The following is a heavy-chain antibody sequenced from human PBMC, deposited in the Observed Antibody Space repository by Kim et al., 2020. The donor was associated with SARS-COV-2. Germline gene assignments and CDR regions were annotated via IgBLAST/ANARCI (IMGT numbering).Heavy chain of an antibody. J-gene: IGHJ5*02. CDR3: ARHILTNNWFDP. CDR2: IYSTGST. Sequence: SETLSLTCTVSGDSITSGRYYWGWIRQPSGKGLEWIGSIYSTGSTYYNPSLKTRVTIFVDTSKNQFSLKLSSVAAPDTAVYYCARHILTNNWFDPWGQG. V-gene: IGHV4-39*01. CDR1: GDSITSGRYY. D-gene: IGHD3-9*01.